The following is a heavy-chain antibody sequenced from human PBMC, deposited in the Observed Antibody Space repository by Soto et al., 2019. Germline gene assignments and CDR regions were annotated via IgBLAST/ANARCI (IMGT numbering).Heavy chain of an antibody. CDR3: XRXTVAXTTGFDY. CDR2: ISAYNGNT. D-gene: IGHD1-1*01. J-gene: IGHJ4*02. Sequence: QVQLVQSGAEVKKPGASVKVSCKASGYTFTSYGISWVRQAPGQGLEWMGWISAYNGNTNYAQKLQGRVTMTTDTXXXXXXXXXXXXXXXXXXXXXCXRXTVAXTTGFDYWGQGTLVTVSS. CDR1: GYTFTSYG. V-gene: IGHV1-18*01.